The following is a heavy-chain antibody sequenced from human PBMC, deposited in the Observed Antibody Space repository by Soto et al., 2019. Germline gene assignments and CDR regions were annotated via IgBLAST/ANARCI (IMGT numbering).Heavy chain of an antibody. CDR1: GYSFTSYW. CDR3: ARSSSPRDRYYYYGMDV. V-gene: IGHV5-10-1*01. D-gene: IGHD6-6*01. J-gene: IGHJ6*02. CDR2: IDPSDSYT. Sequence: GESLKISCKGSGYSFTSYWISWVRQMPGKGLEWMGRIDPSDSYTNYSPSFQGHVTISADKSTSTAYLQWSSLKASDTAMYYCARSSSPRDRYYYYGMDVWGQGTTATVSS.